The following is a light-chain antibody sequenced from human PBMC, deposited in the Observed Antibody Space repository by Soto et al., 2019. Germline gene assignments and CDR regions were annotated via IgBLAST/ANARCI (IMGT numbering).Light chain of an antibody. J-gene: IGKJ1*01. CDR2: AAS. V-gene: IGKV1-39*01. CDR1: QTVSRY. CDR3: QQTYSNLWT. Sequence: DFQMTQSPSTLSASVGDTVTITCRASQTVSRYLNWYQQKSGTAPKLLIYAASTLHTGVPSRFSGRGSGTDFTLTINNLQREDFADYFCQQTYSNLWTFGQGTKVDI.